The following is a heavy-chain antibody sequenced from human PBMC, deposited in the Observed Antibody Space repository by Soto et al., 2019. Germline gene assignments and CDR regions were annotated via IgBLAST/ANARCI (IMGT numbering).Heavy chain of an antibody. CDR1: GGTFSSYA. V-gene: IGHV1-69*13. J-gene: IGHJ6*02. CDR3: ARSLRGYCSSTSCYKFSYYGMDV. CDR2: IIPIFGTA. Sequence: GASVKVSCKASGGTFSSYAISWVRQAPGQGLEWMGGIIPIFGTANYAQKFQGRVTITADESTSTAYMELSSLRSEDTAVYYCARSLRGYCSSTSCYKFSYYGMDVWGQGTTVTVS. D-gene: IGHD2-2*02.